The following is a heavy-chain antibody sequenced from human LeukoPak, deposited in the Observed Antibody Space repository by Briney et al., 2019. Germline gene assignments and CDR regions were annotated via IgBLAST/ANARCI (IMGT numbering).Heavy chain of an antibody. CDR2: IHYTGST. CDR1: GGSISSYY. Sequence: SETLSLTFTVSGGSISSYYWSWIRQSPGKGLECIGYIHYTGSTNYNPSLKSRVTISVETSKNQLSLKLKSVTAADTAVYYCARGDYYGSGNDLRFDPWGQGTLVTVSS. J-gene: IGHJ5*02. D-gene: IGHD3-10*01. CDR3: ARGDYYGSGNDLRFDP. V-gene: IGHV4-59*01.